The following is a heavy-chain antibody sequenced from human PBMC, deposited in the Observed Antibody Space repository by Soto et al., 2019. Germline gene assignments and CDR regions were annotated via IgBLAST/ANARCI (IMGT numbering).Heavy chain of an antibody. CDR2: ISSNGGST. CDR3: VKTYYDSSGYYGSFDY. V-gene: IGHV3-64D*06. Sequence: PGGSLRLSCSASGFTFSSYAMHWVRQAPGKGLEYVSAISSNGGSTYYADSVKGRFTISRDNSKNTLYLQMSSLRAEDTAVYYCVKTYYDSSGYYGSFDYWGQGTLVTVSS. J-gene: IGHJ4*02. D-gene: IGHD3-22*01. CDR1: GFTFSSYA.